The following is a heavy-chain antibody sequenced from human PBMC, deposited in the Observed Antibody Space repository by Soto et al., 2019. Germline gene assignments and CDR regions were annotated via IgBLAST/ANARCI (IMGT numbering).Heavy chain of an antibody. CDR1: GDSISSSSYY. J-gene: IGHJ4*02. V-gene: IGHV4-39*01. CDR3: ASLYGDYVPY. Sequence: QLQLQESGPGLVKPSETLSLTCSVSGDSISSSSYYWGWIRQPPGKGLEWLGTINYSESTYYNPSLKSRVTISVDTFTNQFSLKVSSVTAADTAVYYCASLYGDYVPYWGQGILVSVSS. D-gene: IGHD4-17*01. CDR2: INYSEST.